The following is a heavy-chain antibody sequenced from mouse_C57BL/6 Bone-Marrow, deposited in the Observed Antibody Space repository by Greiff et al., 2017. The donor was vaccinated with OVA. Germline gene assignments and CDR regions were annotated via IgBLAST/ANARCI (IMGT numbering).Heavy chain of an antibody. Sequence: DVMLVESGGGLVKPGGSLKLSCAASGFTFSDHGMHWVRQAPEKGLEWVAYISSGSSTIYYADTVKGRFTISRDNAKNTLFLQMTSLRSEDTAMYYCARNGYYSWGQGTLVTVSA. CDR2: ISSGSSTI. CDR1: GFTFSDHG. J-gene: IGHJ3*01. CDR3: ARNGYYS. V-gene: IGHV5-17*01. D-gene: IGHD2-3*01.